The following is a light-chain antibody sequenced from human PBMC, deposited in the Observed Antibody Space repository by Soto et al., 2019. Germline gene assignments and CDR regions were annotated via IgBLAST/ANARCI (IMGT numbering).Light chain of an antibody. J-gene: IGKJ1*01. V-gene: IGKV3-20*01. Sequence: EIVLTHSPRTLSMSPGERATLSCRASQIVSSSYLAWYQQKPGQAPRLLLYGASSRATGIPERFSGSGSGTDFTLTSSRLEPEEFAVYYCQQYGSSQTFGQGTKVEIK. CDR1: QIVSSSY. CDR2: GAS. CDR3: QQYGSSQT.